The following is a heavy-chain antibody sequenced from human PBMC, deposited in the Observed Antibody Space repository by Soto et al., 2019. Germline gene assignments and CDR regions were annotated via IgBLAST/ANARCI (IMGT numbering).Heavy chain of an antibody. CDR2: IYYSGST. Sequence: QVQLQESGPGLVKPSQTLSLTCTVSGGSISSGGYYWSWIRQHPGKGLEWIGYIYYSGSTYYNPSLKSRVTIAVDTSKNQCALKLSSVTAADTAVYYCARGRTSSPTPGDYWGQGTLVTVSS. CDR1: GGSISSGGYY. J-gene: IGHJ4*02. D-gene: IGHD2-2*01. V-gene: IGHV4-31*03. CDR3: ARGRTSSPTPGDY.